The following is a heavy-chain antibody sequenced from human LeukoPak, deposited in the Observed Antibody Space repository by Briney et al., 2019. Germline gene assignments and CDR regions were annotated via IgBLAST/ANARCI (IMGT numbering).Heavy chain of an antibody. CDR2: ISGGAAST. J-gene: IGHJ6*03. CDR1: GFTFSSYG. Sequence: GGSLRLSCEASGFTFSSYGMNWVRQAPGKGLEWVSAISGGAASTYYAESEKGRFTISRDNSKNTLYMQMNSLRAEDTAVYYCAKGGYPAKYYYIDVWGKGTTVTVSS. CDR3: AKGGYPAKYYYIDV. D-gene: IGHD6-25*01. V-gene: IGHV3-23*01.